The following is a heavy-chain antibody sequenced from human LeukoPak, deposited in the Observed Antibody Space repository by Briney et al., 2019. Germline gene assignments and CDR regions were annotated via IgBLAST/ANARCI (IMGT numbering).Heavy chain of an antibody. J-gene: IGHJ5*02. CDR3: ARDGIYGSGSYYEISWFDP. CDR1: GGSISSSNW. V-gene: IGHV4-4*02. Sequence: SRTLSLTCAVSGGSISSSNWWSWVRQPPGKGLEWIGEIYHSGSTNYNPSLKSRVTISVDKSKTQFSLKLSSVTAADTAVYYCARDGIYGSGSYYEISWFDPWGQGTLVTVSS. D-gene: IGHD3-10*01. CDR2: IYHSGST.